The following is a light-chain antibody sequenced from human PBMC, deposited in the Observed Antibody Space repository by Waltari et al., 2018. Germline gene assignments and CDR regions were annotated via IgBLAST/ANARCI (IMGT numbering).Light chain of an antibody. CDR2: SNN. CDR3: AAWDDSPNAVV. J-gene: IGLJ2*01. CDR1: SSNIGSNS. Sequence: QSVLTQPPSASGTPGQRVTISCSGSSSNIGSNSVNWYQQLPGAAPKLLIFSNNPRPAGVPDRFAGSKSGPSASLAISGRQAEDEADYSCAAWDDSPNAVVFGGGTKVTVL. V-gene: IGLV1-44*01.